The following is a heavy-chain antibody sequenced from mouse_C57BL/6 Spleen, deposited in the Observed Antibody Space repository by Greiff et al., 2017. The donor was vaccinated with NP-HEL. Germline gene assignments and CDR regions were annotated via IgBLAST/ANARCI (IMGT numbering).Heavy chain of an antibody. CDR1: GYTFTSYW. V-gene: IGHV1-64*01. D-gene: IGHD1-1*01. CDR2: IHPNSGST. CDR3: ARSPDYYGSSYVAY. J-gene: IGHJ3*01. Sequence: QIQLQQPGAELVKPGASVKLSCKASGYTFTSYWMHRVKQRPGQGLEWIGMIHPNSGSTNYNEKFKSKATLTVDKSSSTAYMQLSSLTSEDSAVYYCARSPDYYGSSYVAYWGQGTLVTVSA.